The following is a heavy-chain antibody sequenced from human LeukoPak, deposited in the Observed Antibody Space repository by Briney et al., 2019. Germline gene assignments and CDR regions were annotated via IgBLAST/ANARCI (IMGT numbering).Heavy chain of an antibody. Sequence: SETLSLTCTVSGGSISSYYWSWIRQPAGKGLEWIGRIYTSGSTNYNPSLKSRVTMSVDTSKNQFSLKLSSVTAADTAVYYCATSPYYYDSSGYHYYLDYWGQGTLVTVSS. V-gene: IGHV4-4*07. D-gene: IGHD3-22*01. CDR1: GGSISSYY. CDR2: IYTSGST. CDR3: ATSPYYYDSSGYHYYLDY. J-gene: IGHJ4*02.